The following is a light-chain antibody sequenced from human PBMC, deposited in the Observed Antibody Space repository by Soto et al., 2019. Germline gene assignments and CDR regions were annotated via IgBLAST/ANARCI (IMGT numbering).Light chain of an antibody. Sequence: DIQMTQSPSSLSASVGDRVTITCQASQDISDSLNWYQKKPGKAPSLLIYHAYNLESGVPSRFSGSGSGTVFTFTINSLQPDDIATYYCQQYSDLPPTFGGGTEVEIK. CDR3: QQYSDLPPT. V-gene: IGKV1-33*01. CDR2: HAY. J-gene: IGKJ4*01. CDR1: QDISDS.